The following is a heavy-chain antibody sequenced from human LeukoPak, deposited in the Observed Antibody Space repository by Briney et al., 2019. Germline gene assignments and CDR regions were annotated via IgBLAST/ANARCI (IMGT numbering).Heavy chain of an antibody. V-gene: IGHV3-30*04. CDR1: GFAFSTYA. Sequence: GRSLRLSCAASGFAFSTYAMHWVRQAPGKGLEWVAIISNDETKKFYADSVKGRFTISRDNSKNTLHLQVNSLRLEDTAVYYCARGVVMVAAIDYWGQGTLVTVSS. CDR3: ARGVVMVAAIDY. CDR2: ISNDETKK. J-gene: IGHJ4*02. D-gene: IGHD2-15*01.